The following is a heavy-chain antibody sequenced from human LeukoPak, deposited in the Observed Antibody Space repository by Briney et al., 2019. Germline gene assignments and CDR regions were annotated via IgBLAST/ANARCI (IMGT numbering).Heavy chain of an antibody. V-gene: IGHV3-33*01. D-gene: IGHD4-11*01. CDR1: GFTFNNHA. Sequence: PGGSLRLSCAASGFTFNNHAMHWVHQAPGKGLEWVAMIWHDGSYKYYADSVTGRFTISRDDSQNTLYLQMNSLRAEDTAVYYCARDGRHNYNLDYWGHGTLVTVSS. J-gene: IGHJ4*01. CDR2: IWHDGSYK. CDR3: ARDGRHNYNLDY.